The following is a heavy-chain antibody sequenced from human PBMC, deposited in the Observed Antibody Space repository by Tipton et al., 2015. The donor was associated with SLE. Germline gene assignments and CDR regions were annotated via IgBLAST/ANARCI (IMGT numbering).Heavy chain of an antibody. Sequence: TLSLTCAVYGGSFSGYYWSWIRQPPGKGLEWIGEINHSGSTNYNPSLKSRVTISVDTSKNQFSLKLSSVTAADTAVYYCATYGPADAFDIWGQGTMVTVSS. CDR1: GGSFSGYY. D-gene: IGHD2-21*01. J-gene: IGHJ3*02. CDR3: ATYGPADAFDI. V-gene: IGHV4-34*01. CDR2: INHSGST.